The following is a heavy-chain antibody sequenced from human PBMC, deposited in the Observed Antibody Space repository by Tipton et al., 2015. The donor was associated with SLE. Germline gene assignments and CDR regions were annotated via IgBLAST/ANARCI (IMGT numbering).Heavy chain of an antibody. Sequence: TLSLTCTVSGGSINNYYWSWIRQPPGKGLEWIGYIYSGGRTNYNPSLKSRVTISVDTSENQFSLKLSSVSAADTAVYYCARDKYCTGGSCFDWYFDVWGRGTLVTVSS. J-gene: IGHJ2*01. CDR3: ARDKYCTGGSCFDWYFDV. V-gene: IGHV4-4*08. CDR1: GGSINNYY. D-gene: IGHD2-15*01. CDR2: IYSGGRT.